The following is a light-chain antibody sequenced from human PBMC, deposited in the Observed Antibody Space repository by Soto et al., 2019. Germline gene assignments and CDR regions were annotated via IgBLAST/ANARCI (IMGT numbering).Light chain of an antibody. CDR3: QQYDSSPRT. V-gene: IGKV3-20*01. CDR1: QSVSSSY. J-gene: IGKJ1*01. CDR2: GAS. Sequence: EMVLTQSPGTLSLSPGERATLSCRASQSVSSSYLAWYQQKPGQAPRLLIYGASSRATGTPDGFSGSGSGTDFTLTISTLEPEDFAVDYCQQYDSSPRTFGQGTKVEIK.